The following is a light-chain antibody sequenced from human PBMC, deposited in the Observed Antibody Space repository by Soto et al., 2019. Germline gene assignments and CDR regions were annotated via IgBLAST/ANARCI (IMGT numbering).Light chain of an antibody. J-gene: IGLJ1*01. Sequence: QSVLTQPASVSGSPGQSITISCTGTSSDFGNYNLVSWYQQHPGKVPKLILFEVNKRPSGVSGRFSGSKSGNTASLTISGLQADDEADYYCCSFTSSNTHVFGTGTKVTV. CDR1: SSDFGNYNL. CDR3: CSFTSSNTHV. CDR2: EVN. V-gene: IGLV2-23*02.